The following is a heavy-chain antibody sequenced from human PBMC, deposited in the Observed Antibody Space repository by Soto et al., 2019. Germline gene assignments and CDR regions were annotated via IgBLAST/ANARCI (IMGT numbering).Heavy chain of an antibody. CDR1: GFTFSNYW. CDR2: IKPDGSAK. V-gene: IGHV3-7*03. CDR3: ARDQDGSSSNPFRFDY. D-gene: IGHD6-6*01. Sequence: EVQLVESGGGLAQPGGSLRLSCAASGFTFSNYWMSWVRQAPGKGLEWVANIKPDGSAKYYVDSVRGRFTISRDNAKNSLFLQMNSLKPEDTALYFCARDQDGSSSNPFRFDYWGQGTLVPVSS. J-gene: IGHJ4*02.